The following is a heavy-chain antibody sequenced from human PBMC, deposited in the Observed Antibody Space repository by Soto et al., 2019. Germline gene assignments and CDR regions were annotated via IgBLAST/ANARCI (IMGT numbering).Heavy chain of an antibody. CDR2: ISYDGSNK. J-gene: IGHJ2*01. CDR3: ARDVASAPHWYFDL. CDR1: GFTFSSYA. V-gene: IGHV3-30-3*01. Sequence: QVQLVESGGGVVQPGRSLRLSCAASGFTFSSYAMHWVRQTPGKGLEWVAIISYDGSNKYYADSVKGRFTIYRDNSKNTLYLQMTSLRAEDTAVYYCARDVASAPHWYFDLWGRGTLVTVSS. D-gene: IGHD6-13*01.